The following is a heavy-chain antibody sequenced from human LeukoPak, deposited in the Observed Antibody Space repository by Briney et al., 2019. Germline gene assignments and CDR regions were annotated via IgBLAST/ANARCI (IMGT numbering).Heavy chain of an antibody. CDR3: ASDGRSAAGIY. CDR1: GLTFSSYA. V-gene: IGHV3-30-3*01. D-gene: IGHD6-13*01. Sequence: GGSLRLSCAASGLTFSSYAMHWVRQAPGKGLEWVAVISYDGSNKYYADSVKGRFTISRDNSKNTLYLQMNSLRAEDTAVYYCASDGRSAAGIYWGQGTLVTVSS. J-gene: IGHJ4*02. CDR2: ISYDGSNK.